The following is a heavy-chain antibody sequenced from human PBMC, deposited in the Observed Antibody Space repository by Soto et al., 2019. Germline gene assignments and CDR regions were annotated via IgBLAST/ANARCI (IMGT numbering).Heavy chain of an antibody. CDR1: GYDFINYG. D-gene: IGHD2-8*01. V-gene: IGHV1-18*01. Sequence: QVQLVQSGAELKKPGTSVRVSCKASGYDFINYGFNWVRQAPGQGLEWMGWISAYNGNTNYARNLQGRVTITTDTATRTAYTERGSLSYDDTTVYYCARGERTNMLRCDFWGQGTLVTVSS. CDR2: ISAYNGNT. CDR3: ARGERTNMLRCDF. J-gene: IGHJ4*02.